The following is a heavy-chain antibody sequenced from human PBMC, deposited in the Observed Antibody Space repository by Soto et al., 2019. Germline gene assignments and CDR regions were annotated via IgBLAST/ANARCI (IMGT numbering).Heavy chain of an antibody. D-gene: IGHD1-26*01. Sequence: SETLSLTCAVSGYSISSGYYWGWIRQPPGKGLEWIGSIYHSGSTYYSPSLKSRVTISVDTSKNQFSLKLSSVTAADTAVYYCARDPTPYSGSYIYYYYGMDVWGQGTTVTVSS. J-gene: IGHJ6*02. V-gene: IGHV4-38-2*02. CDR3: ARDPTPYSGSYIYYYYGMDV. CDR1: GYSISSGYY. CDR2: IYHSGST.